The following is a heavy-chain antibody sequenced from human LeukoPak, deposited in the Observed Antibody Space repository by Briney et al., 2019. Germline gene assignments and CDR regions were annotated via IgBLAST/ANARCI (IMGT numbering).Heavy chain of an antibody. CDR1: GGSISSSGYY. V-gene: IGHV4-39*07. Sequence: PSETLSLTCTVSGGSISSSGYYWGWIRQPPGKGLEWIASIYYSGSTNYNPSLKSRVTISVDTSKNQFSLKLSSVTAADTAVYYCARDLIGYCSGGTCSDWFDPWGQGTLVTVSS. CDR3: ARDLIGYCSGGTCSDWFDP. J-gene: IGHJ5*02. CDR2: IYYSGST. D-gene: IGHD2-15*01.